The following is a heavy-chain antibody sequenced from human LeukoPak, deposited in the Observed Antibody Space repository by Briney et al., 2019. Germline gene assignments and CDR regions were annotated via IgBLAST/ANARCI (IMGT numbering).Heavy chain of an antibody. J-gene: IGHJ4*02. CDR2: IDWDDDK. CDR1: GFSLCTSGMC. D-gene: IGHD4-17*01. V-gene: IGHV2-70*11. CDR3: ARAFPTVTTFDY. Sequence: ESGPTLVNPTQTLTLTCTFSGFSLCTSGMCVSWIRQPPGKALEWLARIDWDDDKYYSTSLQTRLTISKDTSKNQVVLTMTNMDPVDTATYYCARAFPTVTTFDYWGQGTLVTVSS.